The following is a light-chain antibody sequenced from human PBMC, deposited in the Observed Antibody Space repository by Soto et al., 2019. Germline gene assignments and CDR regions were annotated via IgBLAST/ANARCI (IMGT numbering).Light chain of an antibody. CDR3: SSYTRSSTPDV. Sequence: QSALTQPASVSGSPGQSITISCTGTSSDVGNYNFVSWYQQHPGKAPKLIISEVSNRPSGVSNRFSASKSGNTASLTISGLLAEDEADYYCSSYTRSSTPDVFGTGTKLTVL. J-gene: IGLJ1*01. V-gene: IGLV2-14*01. CDR1: SSDVGNYNF. CDR2: EVS.